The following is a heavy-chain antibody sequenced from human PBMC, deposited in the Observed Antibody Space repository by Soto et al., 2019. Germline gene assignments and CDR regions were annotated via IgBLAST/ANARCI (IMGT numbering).Heavy chain of an antibody. J-gene: IGHJ4*02. CDR1: GYTFTSYY. CDR2: ISPSGGNT. V-gene: IGHV1-46*01. D-gene: IGHD6-13*01. CDR3: ARDLAAGDY. Sequence: ASVKVSCKASGYTFTSYYMHWVRQAPGQGLEWMGWISPSGGNTSYAQKLQGRVTMTTDTSTNTAYMELRSLRSDDTAVYYCARDLAAGDYWGQG.